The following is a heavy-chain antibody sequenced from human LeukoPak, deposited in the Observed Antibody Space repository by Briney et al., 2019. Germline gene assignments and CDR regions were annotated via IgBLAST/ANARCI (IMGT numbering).Heavy chain of an antibody. CDR3: AKPQRDIVVVVASYYFDY. D-gene: IGHD2-15*01. Sequence: GRSLRLSCAASGFTFSSYAMSWVRQAPGKGLEWVSAISGSGGSTYYADSVKGRFTISRDNSKNTLYLQVNSLRAEDTAVYYCAKPQRDIVVVVASYYFDYWGQGTLVTVSS. CDR1: GFTFSSYA. V-gene: IGHV3-23*01. CDR2: ISGSGGST. J-gene: IGHJ4*02.